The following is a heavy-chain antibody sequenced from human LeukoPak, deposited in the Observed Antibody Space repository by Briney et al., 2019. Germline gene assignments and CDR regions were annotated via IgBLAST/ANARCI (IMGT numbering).Heavy chain of an antibody. Sequence: SETLSLTCTVSGGSISSYYWSWIRQPPGKGLEWIGYIYYSGSTNYNPSLKSRVTISVDTSKNQFSLKLSSVTAADTAVYYCARDTRAQITMVRGVIGWSDPCGQGTLVTVSS. CDR2: IYYSGST. CDR3: ARDTRAQITMVRGVIGWSDP. J-gene: IGHJ5*02. D-gene: IGHD3-10*01. V-gene: IGHV4-59*01. CDR1: GGSISSYY.